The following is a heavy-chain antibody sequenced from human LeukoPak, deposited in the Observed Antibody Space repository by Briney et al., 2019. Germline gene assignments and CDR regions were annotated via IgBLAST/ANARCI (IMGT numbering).Heavy chain of an antibody. J-gene: IGHJ4*02. CDR2: ISSSGSTI. D-gene: IGHD3-3*01. V-gene: IGHV3-11*04. CDR3: ARDTFIYTEGGYYTDFDY. CDR1: GFTFSDYY. Sequence: GGSLRLSCAASGFTFSDYYMSWIRQAPGKGLEWVSYISSSGSTIYYADSVKGRFTISRDNAKNSLYLQMNSLRAEDTAVYYCARDTFIYTEGGYYTDFDYWGQGTLVTVSS.